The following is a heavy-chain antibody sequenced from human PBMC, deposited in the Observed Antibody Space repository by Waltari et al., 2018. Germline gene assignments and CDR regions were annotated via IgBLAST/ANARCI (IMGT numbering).Heavy chain of an antibody. J-gene: IGHJ6*02. Sequence: QVQLVESGGGVVQPGRSPRRSCPAFECPSRPYAMHWVRQAPGKGLEWVAVISYNERNIYYVDSVKGRFIISRDNSNKMLYLQMNNLRTEDTAVYYCARDYCDRTNCHGMDVWGQGTTVIVSS. D-gene: IGHD3-22*01. CDR1: ECPSRPYA. CDR2: ISYNERNI. CDR3: ARDYCDRTNCHGMDV. V-gene: IGHV3-30*04.